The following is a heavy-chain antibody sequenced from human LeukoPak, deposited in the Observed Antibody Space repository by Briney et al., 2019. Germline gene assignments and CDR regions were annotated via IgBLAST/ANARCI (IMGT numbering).Heavy chain of an antibody. J-gene: IGHJ3*02. V-gene: IGHV1-46*01. Sequence: ASVKVSCKASGYTFTSYYIHWVRQAPGQGLQWMGIINPSGGSTTYAQKFQGRVTMTRDTSTSTVYMELRSLRSEDTAVYYCARGDAARDDAFDIWGQGTMVTVSS. CDR2: INPSGGST. CDR1: GYTFTSYY. CDR3: ARGDAARDDAFDI. D-gene: IGHD2-2*01.